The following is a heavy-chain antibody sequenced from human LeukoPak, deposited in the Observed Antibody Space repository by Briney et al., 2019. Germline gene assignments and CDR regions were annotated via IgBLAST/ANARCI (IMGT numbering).Heavy chain of an antibody. V-gene: IGHV3-21*01. J-gene: IGHJ4*02. CDR3: VRDYGDYSYY. D-gene: IGHD4-17*01. CDR1: GFTFSTYT. Sequence: GGSLRLSCAASGFTFSTYTMNWVRQAPGKGLEWGSSITSRSYIYYADSLKGRFTISRDNAKNSLYLQMNSLRAEDTAVYYCVRDYGDYSYYWGQGTLVTVSS. CDR2: ITSRSYI.